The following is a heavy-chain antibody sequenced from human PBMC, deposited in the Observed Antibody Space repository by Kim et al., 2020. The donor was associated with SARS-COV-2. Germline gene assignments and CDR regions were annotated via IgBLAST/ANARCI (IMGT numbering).Heavy chain of an antibody. D-gene: IGHD6-19*01. Sequence: GGSLRLSCAASGFTFSSYGMHWVRQAPGKGLEWVAVISYDGSNKHYVDSVKGRFTISRDNSKNTLYLQMNSLRAEDTAVYYCARDIASYSSGWIYYYYGMDVWGQGATVTVSS. CDR3: ARDIASYSSGWIYYYYGMDV. V-gene: IGHV3-30*04. J-gene: IGHJ6*02. CDR2: ISYDGSNK. CDR1: GFTFSSYG.